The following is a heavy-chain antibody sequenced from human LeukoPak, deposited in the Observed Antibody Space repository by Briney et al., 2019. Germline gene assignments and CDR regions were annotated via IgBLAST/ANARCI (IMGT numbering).Heavy chain of an antibody. J-gene: IGHJ5*02. CDR1: GFTFSSYA. CDR2: ISGSGGST. V-gene: IGHV3-23*01. Sequence: GGSLRLSCAASGFTFSSYAMSWVRQAPGKGLEWVSAISGSGGSTYYADSVKGRFTISRDNSKNTLYLQMNSLRAEDTAVYYCAKDKGSSGWHDPSWFDPWGQGTLVTVSS. CDR3: AKDKGSSGWHDPSWFDP. D-gene: IGHD6-19*01.